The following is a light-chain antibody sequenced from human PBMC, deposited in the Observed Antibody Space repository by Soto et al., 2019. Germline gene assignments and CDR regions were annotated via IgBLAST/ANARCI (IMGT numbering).Light chain of an antibody. J-gene: IGKJ1*01. V-gene: IGKV3-11*01. CDR3: QQRGDWPWT. Sequence: EAMLSKSPATLSLSPGERATLSCRASRSVTDYLAWYQQKPGQAPRLLIYDASNRATGIPARFSGSGSGTDFTLTISSLEPEDFAVYYCQQRGDWPWTFGQGTKVDIK. CDR2: DAS. CDR1: RSVTDY.